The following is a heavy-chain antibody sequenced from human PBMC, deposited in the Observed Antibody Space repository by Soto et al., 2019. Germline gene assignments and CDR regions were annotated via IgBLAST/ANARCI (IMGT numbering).Heavy chain of an antibody. D-gene: IGHD6-19*01. CDR3: ARAQWSPEPHYFDY. CDR1: GGSISSGDYY. CDR2: IYYSGST. V-gene: IGHV4-30-4*01. Sequence: SETLSLTCTVSGGSISSGDYYWSWIRQPPGKGLEWIGYIYYSGSTYYNPSLKSRVTISVDTSKNQFSLKLSSVTAADTAVYYRARAQWSPEPHYFDYWGQGTQVTVSS. J-gene: IGHJ4*02.